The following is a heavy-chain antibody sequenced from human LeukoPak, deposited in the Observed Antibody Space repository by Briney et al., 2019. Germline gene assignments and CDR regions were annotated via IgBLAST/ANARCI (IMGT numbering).Heavy chain of an antibody. V-gene: IGHV1-3*01. Sequence: GGSLRLSCAASGFTFTSYAMHWVRQAPGQRLEWMGWINAGNGNTKYSQKFQGSVTITRDTSASTAYMELSSLRSEDTAVYYCARDLSRTGSGWYYFDYWGQGTLVNVSS. CDR1: GFTFTSYA. D-gene: IGHD6-19*01. J-gene: IGHJ4*02. CDR3: ARDLSRTGSGWYYFDY. CDR2: INAGNGNT.